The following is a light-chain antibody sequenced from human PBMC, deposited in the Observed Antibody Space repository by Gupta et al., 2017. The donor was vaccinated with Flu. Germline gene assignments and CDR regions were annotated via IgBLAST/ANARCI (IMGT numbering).Light chain of an antibody. V-gene: IGKV4-1*01. CDR1: QSVLYSSNNKNY. Sequence: NCKSSQSVLYSSNNKNYLAWYQQKPGQPPKLLIDWASSRESGVPDRFSGSGSGTDFTLNISSLQVEDVAVYYCQQYYSRPRTFGQGTKVEIK. J-gene: IGKJ1*01. CDR3: QQYYSRPRT. CDR2: WAS.